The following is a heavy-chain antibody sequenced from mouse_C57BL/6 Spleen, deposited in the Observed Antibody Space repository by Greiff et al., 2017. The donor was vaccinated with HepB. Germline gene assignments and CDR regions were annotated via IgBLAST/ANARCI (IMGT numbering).Heavy chain of an antibody. CDR3: ARERRALRYFDV. CDR1: GFTFSSYA. V-gene: IGHV5-4*01. J-gene: IGHJ1*03. Sequence: EVQGVESGGGLVKPGGSLKLSCAASGFTFSSYAMSWVRQTPEKRLEWVATISDGGSYTYYPDNVKGRFTISRDNAKNNLYLQMSHLKSEDTAMYYCARERRALRYFDVWGTGTTVTVSS. D-gene: IGHD3-3*01. CDR2: ISDGGSYT.